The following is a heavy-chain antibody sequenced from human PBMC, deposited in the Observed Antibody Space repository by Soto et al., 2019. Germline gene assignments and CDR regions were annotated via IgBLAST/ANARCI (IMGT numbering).Heavy chain of an antibody. D-gene: IGHD3-22*01. CDR2: ISSSSSYI. Sequence: PGGSLRLSCAASGFTFSSYSMNWVRQAPGKGLEWVSSISSSSSYIYYADSVKGRFTISRDNAKNSLYLQMNSLRAEDTAVYYCARNLFHSRLKKYYYGMDVWGQGTTVTVSS. V-gene: IGHV3-21*01. J-gene: IGHJ6*02. CDR1: GFTFSSYS. CDR3: ARNLFHSRLKKYYYGMDV.